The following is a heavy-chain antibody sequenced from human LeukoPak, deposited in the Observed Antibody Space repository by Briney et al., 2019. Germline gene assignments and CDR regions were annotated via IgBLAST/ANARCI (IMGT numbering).Heavy chain of an antibody. CDR1: GGSISSYY. CDR2: IYHSGST. Sequence: SETLSLTCTVSGGSISSYYWSWIRQPPGKGLEWIGYIYHSGSTYYNPSLKSRVTISVDRSKNQFSLKLSSVTAADTAVYYCASRIAVAGTISYYYYMDVWGKGTTVTVSS. D-gene: IGHD6-19*01. J-gene: IGHJ6*03. CDR3: ASRIAVAGTISYYYYMDV. V-gene: IGHV4-59*12.